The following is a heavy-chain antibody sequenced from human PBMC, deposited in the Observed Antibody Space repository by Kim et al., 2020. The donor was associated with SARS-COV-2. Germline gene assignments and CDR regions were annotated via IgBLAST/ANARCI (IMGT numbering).Heavy chain of an antibody. D-gene: IGHD3-10*01. J-gene: IGHJ5*02. CDR3: ARGSYGSGSYHWFDP. Sequence: PSLKHRVTISVDTSKNQFPLKLGSVTAADTAVYYCARGSYGSGSYHWFDPWGQGTLVTVSS. V-gene: IGHV4-34*01.